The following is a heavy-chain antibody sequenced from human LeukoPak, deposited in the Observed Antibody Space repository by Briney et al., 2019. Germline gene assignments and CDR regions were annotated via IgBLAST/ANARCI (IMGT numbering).Heavy chain of an antibody. CDR1: GYSISSGYY. J-gene: IGHJ4*02. CDR3: ARHRSPDGSTSCYND. V-gene: IGHV4-38-2*01. D-gene: IGHD2-2*02. Sequence: KPSXTLSLTCAVSGYSISSGYYWGWIRPPPGKGLEWIGTIYQYGSTYYNPSLKSRVTISVDTSKNQFSLKLSSVTAADTAVYYCARHRSPDGSTSCYNDWGQGTLVTVSS. CDR2: IYQYGST.